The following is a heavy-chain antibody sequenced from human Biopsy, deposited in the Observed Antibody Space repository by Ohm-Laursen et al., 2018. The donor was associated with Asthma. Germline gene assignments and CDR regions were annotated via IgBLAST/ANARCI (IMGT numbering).Heavy chain of an antibody. V-gene: IGHV3-30-3*01. J-gene: IGHJ4*02. CDR3: ARDVMEWYLPAFDF. CDR1: GFTFRSYA. D-gene: IGHD3-3*01. Sequence: SLRLSCAASGFTFRSYATHWVRQAPGKGLEWVAVGGSYYDGGLKYYADSVNGRFTVSRDDSKNTLYLQMNSLRPDDTAVYYCARDVMEWYLPAFDFWGQGTLVTVSS. CDR2: GGSYYDGGLK.